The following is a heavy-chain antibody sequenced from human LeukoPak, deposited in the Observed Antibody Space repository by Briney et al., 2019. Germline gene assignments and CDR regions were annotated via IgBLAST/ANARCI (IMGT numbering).Heavy chain of an antibody. CDR3: AKGKDVWGSYRTEFDF. Sequence: GGSLRLSCAASGLTFRSHAMTWVRQAPGRGLEWVSVISGSGNNTYYADSVKGRLTISRDNSKNTLYLQMNSLRPEDTAVYYCAKGKDVWGSYRTEFDFWGQGTLVAVSS. CDR2: ISGSGNNT. V-gene: IGHV3-23*01. CDR1: GLTFRSHA. D-gene: IGHD3-16*02. J-gene: IGHJ4*02.